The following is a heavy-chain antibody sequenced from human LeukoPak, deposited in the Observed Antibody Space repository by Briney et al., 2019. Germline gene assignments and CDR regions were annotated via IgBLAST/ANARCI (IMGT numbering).Heavy chain of an antibody. J-gene: IGHJ4*02. D-gene: IGHD6-6*01. V-gene: IGHV3-49*04. CDR2: IRSKASGGTT. CDR3: TRGARIAARAGGFDY. Sequence: PGRSLRLSCIVSGFTPGTNAMSCVRPAQGNGMGWEGFIRSKASGGTTEYAASVKGRFTISREDSENIAYLQMNSLKTEDTAVYYFTRGARIAARAGGFDYWGQGTLVTVSS. CDR1: GFTPGTNA.